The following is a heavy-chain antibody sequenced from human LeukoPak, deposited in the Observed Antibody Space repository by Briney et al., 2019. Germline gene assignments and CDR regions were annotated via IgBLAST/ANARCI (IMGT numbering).Heavy chain of an antibody. CDR3: ARDTYYYDSSGYENEYYFDY. CDR2: INPSGGST. Sequence: ASVKVSCKASGYTFTSYYMHWVRQAPGQGLEWMGIINPSGGSTSYAQKFQGRVTMTRDTSTSTVYMELSSLRSEDTAVYYCARDTYYYDSSGYENEYYFDYWGQGTLVTVSS. J-gene: IGHJ4*02. D-gene: IGHD3-22*01. CDR1: GYTFTSYY. V-gene: IGHV1-46*01.